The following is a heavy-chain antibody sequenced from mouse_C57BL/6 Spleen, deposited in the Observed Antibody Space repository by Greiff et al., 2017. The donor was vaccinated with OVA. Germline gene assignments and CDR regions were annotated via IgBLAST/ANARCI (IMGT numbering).Heavy chain of an antibody. V-gene: IGHV1-52*01. CDR1: GYTFTSYW. CDR2: IDPSDSET. D-gene: IGHD2-5*01. CDR3: ARGYYSNLYYAMDY. Sequence: VQLQQPGAELVRPGSSVKLSCKASGYTFTSYWMHWVKQRPIQGLEWIGNIDPSDSETHYNQKFKDKATLTVDKSSSTAYMQLSSLTSEDSAVYYCARGYYSNLYYAMDYWGQGTSVTVSS. J-gene: IGHJ4*01.